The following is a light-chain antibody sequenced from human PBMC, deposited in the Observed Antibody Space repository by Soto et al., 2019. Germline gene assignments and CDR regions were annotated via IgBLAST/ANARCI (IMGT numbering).Light chain of an antibody. V-gene: IGLV1-44*01. CDR3: AAWDDSLDGSYV. CDR2: NNN. J-gene: IGLJ1*01. CDR1: RSNIGSNT. Sequence: QSVLTQPPSASGTPGQRVTISCFGSRSNIGSNTVNWYHQFPGTAPKLLIYNNNQRPSGVPDRFSGSKSGTSASLAISGLQSEDEADYYCAAWDDSLDGSYVFGTGTKVTVL.